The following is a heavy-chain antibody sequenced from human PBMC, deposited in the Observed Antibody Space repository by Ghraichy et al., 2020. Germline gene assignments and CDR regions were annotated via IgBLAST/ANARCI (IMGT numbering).Heavy chain of an antibody. CDR3: VKAGIAVGDYYGMDV. CDR1: GFTFSSYA. V-gene: IGHV3-64D*06. Sequence: GESLNISCSASGFTFSSYAMHWVRQAPGKGLEYVSAISSNGGSTYYADSVKGRFTISRDNSKNTLYLQMSSLRAEDTAVYYCVKAGIAVGDYYGMDVWGQGTTVTVSS. D-gene: IGHD6-19*01. CDR2: ISSNGGST. J-gene: IGHJ6*02.